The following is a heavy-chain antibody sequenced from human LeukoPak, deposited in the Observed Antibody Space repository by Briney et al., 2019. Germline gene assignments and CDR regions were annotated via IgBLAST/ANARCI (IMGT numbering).Heavy chain of an antibody. V-gene: IGHV3-30*03. Sequence: RGSLRLSCAASGFTVSSNYMSWVRQAPGKGLGWVAVISYDGSNKYYADSVKGGFTISRDNSKNTLYLQMNSLRAEDTAVYYCARDHYDILTGSPGYWGQGTLVTVSS. D-gene: IGHD3-9*01. J-gene: IGHJ4*02. CDR3: ARDHYDILTGSPGY. CDR2: ISYDGSNK. CDR1: GFTVSSNY.